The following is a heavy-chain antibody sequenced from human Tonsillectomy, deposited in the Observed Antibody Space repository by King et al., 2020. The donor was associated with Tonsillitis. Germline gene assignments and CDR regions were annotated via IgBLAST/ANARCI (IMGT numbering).Heavy chain of an antibody. Sequence: QVQLVESGGGVVQPGRSLRLSCAASGFTFSSYGMHWVRQAPGKGLEWVAVISYDGSNKYYADSVKGRFTISRDNSKNTLYLQMNSLRAEDTAVYYCAKDAIAVARNDARRTPTYFDYWGQGTLVTVSS. D-gene: IGHD6-19*01. J-gene: IGHJ4*02. CDR3: AKDAIAVARNDARRTPTYFDY. V-gene: IGHV3-30*18. CDR2: ISYDGSNK. CDR1: GFTFSSYG.